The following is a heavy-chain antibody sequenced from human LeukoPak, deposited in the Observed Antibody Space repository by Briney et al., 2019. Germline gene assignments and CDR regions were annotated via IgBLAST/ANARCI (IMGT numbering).Heavy chain of an antibody. J-gene: IGHJ4*02. D-gene: IGHD3-3*01. CDR3: ARMAGLQYYDFWSGHYYFDY. CDR1: GYTFTSYG. V-gene: IGHV1-18*01. Sequence: GASVKVSCKASGYTFTSYGISWVRQAPGQGLEWMGWISAYNGNTDYAQKLQGRVTMTTDTSTSTAYMELRSLRSDGTAVYYCARMAGLQYYDFWSGHYYFDYWGQGTLVTVSS. CDR2: ISAYNGNT.